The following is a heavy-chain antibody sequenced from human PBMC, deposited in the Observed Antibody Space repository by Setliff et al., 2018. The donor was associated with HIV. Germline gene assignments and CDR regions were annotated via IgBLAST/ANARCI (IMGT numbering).Heavy chain of an antibody. Sequence: SETLSLTCAVYGGSFSNFYWTWIRQPPRKGLEWIGEISHSGGTNYNPSLQSRVAISLDTSKSQFSLKLVPVTVADTAVYYCARGQEAFPAPHYMDVWGKGTTVTV. CDR3: ARGQEAFPAPHYMDV. J-gene: IGHJ6*04. CDR2: ISHSGGT. CDR1: GGSFSNFY. V-gene: IGHV4-34*01.